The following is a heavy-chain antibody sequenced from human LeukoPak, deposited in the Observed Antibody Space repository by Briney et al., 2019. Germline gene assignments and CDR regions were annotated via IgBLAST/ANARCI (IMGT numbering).Heavy chain of an antibody. D-gene: IGHD3-22*01. CDR3: VRAVHHLFYSDSSGYYGDAFDV. CDR2: IYSGGST. Sequence: PGGSLRLSCAASGFTVSSNYMSWVRQAPGKGLEWVSVIYSGGSTYYADSVKGRFTISRDNSKNTLYLQMNSLRAEDTAVYYCVRAVHHLFYSDSSGYYGDAFDVWGQGTVVTVSS. V-gene: IGHV3-53*01. J-gene: IGHJ3*01. CDR1: GFTVSSNY.